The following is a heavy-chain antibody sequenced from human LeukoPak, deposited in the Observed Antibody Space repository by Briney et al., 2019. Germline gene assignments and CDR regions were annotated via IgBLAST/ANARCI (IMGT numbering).Heavy chain of an antibody. Sequence: SETLSLTCTVSGGSMSTYYWSWIRQPAGKGLEWIGHIYTSGSSNYNPSLKSRVTMSVDTSKNQFSLKLSSVTAADTAVYYCARGGDGYNPGAFDIWGQGTMVTVSS. D-gene: IGHD5-24*01. J-gene: IGHJ3*02. CDR2: IYTSGSS. CDR3: ARGGDGYNPGAFDI. V-gene: IGHV4-4*07. CDR1: GGSMSTYY.